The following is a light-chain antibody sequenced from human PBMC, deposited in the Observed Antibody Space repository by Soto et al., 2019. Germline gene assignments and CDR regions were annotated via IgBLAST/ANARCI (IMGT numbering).Light chain of an antibody. CDR2: DAS. CDR1: QSVRSW. CDR3: QQYDNYPLT. J-gene: IGKJ4*01. V-gene: IGKV1-5*01. Sequence: DIHMAQSPLSLSASVVGIVTITCRASQSVRSWLAWYQQKPGRAPKFLIYDASSLESGVPSRFSGSGSGTEFTLTISNLQPDDFATYYCQQYDNYPLTFGGGTKV.